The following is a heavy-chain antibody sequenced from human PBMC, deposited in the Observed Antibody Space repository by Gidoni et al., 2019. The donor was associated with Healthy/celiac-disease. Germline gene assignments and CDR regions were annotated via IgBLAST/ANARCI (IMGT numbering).Heavy chain of an antibody. V-gene: IGHV2-70*04. D-gene: IGHD3-22*01. CDR2: IDWDDDK. J-gene: IGHJ3*02. CDR1: GFSLSPSGMR. Sequence: QVTLKESGPALVKPTQTLTLTCTFSGFSLSPSGMRVSWIRQPPGKALEWLARIDWDDDKFYSTSLKTRLTISKDTSKNQVVLTMTNMDPVDTATYYCARIVDMDYYDSSGPDAFDIWGQGTMVTVSS. CDR3: ARIVDMDYYDSSGPDAFDI.